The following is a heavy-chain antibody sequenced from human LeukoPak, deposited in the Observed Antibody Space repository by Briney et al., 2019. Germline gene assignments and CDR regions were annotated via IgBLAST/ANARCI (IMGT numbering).Heavy chain of an antibody. J-gene: IGHJ4*02. Sequence: GGSLTLSCGASAYTFSSYAMSWVRQAPGKGLEWVSAISGSGGSTYYADSVKGRFTISRDNSKNTLYLQMNSLRAEDTAVYYCAKGRRQLLTDYWGQGTLVTVSS. V-gene: IGHV3-23*01. D-gene: IGHD2-2*01. CDR3: AKGRRQLLTDY. CDR1: AYTFSSYA. CDR2: ISGSGGST.